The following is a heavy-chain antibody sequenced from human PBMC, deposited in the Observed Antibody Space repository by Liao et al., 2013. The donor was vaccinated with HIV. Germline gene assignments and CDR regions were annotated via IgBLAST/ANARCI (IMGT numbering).Heavy chain of an antibody. CDR1: GGSISNYY. D-gene: IGHD6-19*01. CDR3: ASGSSGWYDYFQH. CDR2: IYHSGST. V-gene: IGHV4-59*01. J-gene: IGHJ1*01. Sequence: QVQLQESGPGLVKRSETLSLTCTVSGGSISNYYWSWIRQPPGKGLEWIGYIYHSGSTKYNPSLKSRVTISVDTSKTQFSLNLSSVTAADTAVYYCASGSSGWYDYFQHWGQGTLVTVSS.